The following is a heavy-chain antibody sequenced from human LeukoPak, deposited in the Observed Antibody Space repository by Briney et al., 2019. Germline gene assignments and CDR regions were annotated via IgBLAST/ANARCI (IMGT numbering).Heavy chain of an antibody. Sequence: SVKVSCKASGGTFSSYAISWVRQAPGQGLEGMGGIIPIFGTANYAQKFQGRVTITADESTSTAYMELSSLRSEDTAVYYCASSITMVRGVILNWFDPWGQGTLVTVSS. V-gene: IGHV1-69*13. J-gene: IGHJ5*02. CDR3: ASSITMVRGVILNWFDP. CDR2: IIPIFGTA. D-gene: IGHD3-10*01. CDR1: GGTFSSYA.